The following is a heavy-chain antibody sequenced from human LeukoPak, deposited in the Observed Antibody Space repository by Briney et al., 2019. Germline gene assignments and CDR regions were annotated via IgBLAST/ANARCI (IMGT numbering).Heavy chain of an antibody. J-gene: IGHJ5*02. Sequence: GGSLRLSCTGVGFTFGDFAVSWVRQTAGKRLEWVAFIRTTGYGGTTEYAASVKGRFSISRDDSKSTVYLQMNSLKTEDTGIYYRTRDYSSGYYIGWFDPWGRGTQVIVSS. CDR1: GFTFGDFA. CDR3: TRDYSSGYYIGWFDP. V-gene: IGHV3-49*04. D-gene: IGHD3-22*01. CDR2: IRTTGYGGTT.